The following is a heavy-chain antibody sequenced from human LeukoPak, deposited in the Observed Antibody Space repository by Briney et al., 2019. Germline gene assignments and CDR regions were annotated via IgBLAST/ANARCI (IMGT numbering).Heavy chain of an antibody. CDR3: ARAEAARGVYYYYYYMDV. Sequence: SETLSLTCTVSGGSISSGGYYWSWIRQPPGKGLEWIGYIYYSGRTNYNPSLKSRVTISVDTSKNQFSLKLSSVTAADTAVYYCARAEAARGVYYYYYYMDVWGKGTTVTVSS. D-gene: IGHD6-6*01. CDR1: GGSISSGGYY. J-gene: IGHJ6*03. V-gene: IGHV4-61*08. CDR2: IYYSGRT.